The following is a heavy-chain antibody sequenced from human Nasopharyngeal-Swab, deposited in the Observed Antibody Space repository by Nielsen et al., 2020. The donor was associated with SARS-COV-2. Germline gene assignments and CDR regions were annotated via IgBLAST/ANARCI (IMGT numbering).Heavy chain of an antibody. J-gene: IGHJ4*02. CDR2: ISSSSSYI. CDR3: AREKPGDY. Sequence: GESLKISCAASGFTFSSYSMNWVRQAPGKGLEWVSSISSSSSYIYYADSVKGRFTISRDNAENSLYLQMNSLRAEDTAVYYCAREKPGDYWGQGTLVTVSS. D-gene: IGHD1-14*01. CDR1: GFTFSSYS. V-gene: IGHV3-21*01.